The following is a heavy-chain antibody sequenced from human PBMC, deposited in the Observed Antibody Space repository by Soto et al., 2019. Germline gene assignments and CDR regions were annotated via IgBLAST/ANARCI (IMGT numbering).Heavy chain of an antibody. D-gene: IGHD6-19*01. CDR1: GFTFSSYG. CDR3: AKGVSQWLVPLCDY. CDR2: ISYDGSNK. Sequence: QVQLVESGGGVVQPGRSLRLSCAASGFTFSSYGMHWVRQAPGKGLEWVAVISYDGSNKYYADSVKGRFTISRDNSKNTLYLQMNGLRAEDTAVYYCAKGVSQWLVPLCDYSGQGTLVTVSS. V-gene: IGHV3-30*18. J-gene: IGHJ4*02.